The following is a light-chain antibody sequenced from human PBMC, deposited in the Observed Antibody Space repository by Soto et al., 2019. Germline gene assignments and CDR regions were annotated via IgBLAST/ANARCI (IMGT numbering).Light chain of an antibody. Sequence: DIQGTQAPSSLSASVVYRVTITCGASQGIDNYLVWFQQKPGKAPKSLIYGASNLQSGVPSRFSGSRSGTDFTLIISSLQPEDFATYYCQQLKSYPITFGQGTRLEIK. V-gene: IGKV1-16*01. CDR3: QQLKSYPIT. CDR1: QGIDNY. J-gene: IGKJ5*01. CDR2: GAS.